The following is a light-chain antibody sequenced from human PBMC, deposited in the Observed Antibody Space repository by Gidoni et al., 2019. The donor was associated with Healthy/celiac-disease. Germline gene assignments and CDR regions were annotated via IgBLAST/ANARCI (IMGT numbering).Light chain of an antibody. CDR1: QSISSW. V-gene: IGKV1-5*03. J-gene: IGKJ4*01. CDR3: QQYNSYPLT. Sequence: DILMPQSPSTMSASVGDRVTITCRDSQSISSWLAWYQQKPGKAPKLLIYKASSLESGVPARFSGSGSGTEFTLTISSLQADDVAAYYCQQYNSYPLTFGEGTKVEIK. CDR2: KAS.